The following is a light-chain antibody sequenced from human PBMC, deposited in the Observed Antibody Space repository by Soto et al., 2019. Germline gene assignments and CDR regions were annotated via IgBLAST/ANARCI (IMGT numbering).Light chain of an antibody. CDR3: QQYYSTPPT. J-gene: IGKJ4*01. Sequence: DIVMTQSPASLAVSLGERATINCKSSQSVLYSSNNKNYLAWYQQKPGQPPKELIYWASTRESGVPDRFSGSGSGTDFTLTISSLQAEDVAVYYCQQYYSTPPTFGGGTKVEIK. V-gene: IGKV4-1*01. CDR1: QSVLYSSNNKNY. CDR2: WAS.